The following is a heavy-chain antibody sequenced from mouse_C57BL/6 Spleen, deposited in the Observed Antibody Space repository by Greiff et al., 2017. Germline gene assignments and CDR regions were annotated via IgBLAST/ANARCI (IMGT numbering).Heavy chain of an antibody. D-gene: IGHD2-3*01. Sequence: DVMLVESGPGLAKPSQTLSLTCSATGYSITSDYWNWIRKIPGNNLEYMGYISSSGSTYYNPSLKSRISITRDTTTNQYYLQLNSVTTEETSTYYCARVTTAGVPYWYLDDWGTGTTVTVSS. V-gene: IGHV3-8*01. CDR3: ARVTTAGVPYWYLDD. J-gene: IGHJ1*03. CDR1: GYSITSDY. CDR2: ISSSGST.